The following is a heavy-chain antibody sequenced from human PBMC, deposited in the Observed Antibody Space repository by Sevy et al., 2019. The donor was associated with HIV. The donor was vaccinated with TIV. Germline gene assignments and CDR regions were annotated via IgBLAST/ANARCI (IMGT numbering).Heavy chain of an antibody. J-gene: IGHJ4*02. CDR2: INPYDGNT. CDR3: ARDVTGNYYVDY. V-gene: IGHV1-18*01. CDR1: GYTFTTYG. D-gene: IGHD7-27*01. Sequence: ASVKVSCKASGYTFTTYGISWVRQAPGQGLEWMAWINPYDGNTNFAQKLQGRVTMTTDTSTNTAYMELRNLRSDDTAVYYCARDVTGNYYVDYWGQGTLVTVSS.